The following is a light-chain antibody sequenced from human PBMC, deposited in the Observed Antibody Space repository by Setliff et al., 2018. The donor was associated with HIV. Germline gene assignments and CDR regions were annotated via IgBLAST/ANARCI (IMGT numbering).Light chain of an antibody. CDR3: SSYTSSGTYG. CDR2: DVT. J-gene: IGLJ1*01. V-gene: IGLV2-14*03. CDR1: SSDVGVHNY. Sequence: QSALTQPASVSGSPGQSITISCTGSSSDVGVHNYVSWYQQHPGKAPKLIIYDVTNRPSGVSDRFSGSKSVNTASLTISGLLAEDEADYYCSSYTSSGTYGFGTGTKVTVL.